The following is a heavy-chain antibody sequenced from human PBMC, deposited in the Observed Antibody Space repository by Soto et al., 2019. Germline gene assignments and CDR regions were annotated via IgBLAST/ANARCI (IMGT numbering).Heavy chain of an antibody. J-gene: IGHJ6*02. CDR3: AKDIQRVRGIQLWLGMDV. CDR2: ISWDGGST. CDR1: GFTFDDYA. V-gene: IGHV3-43D*04. D-gene: IGHD5-18*01. Sequence: EVQLVESGGVVVQPGGSLRLSCAASGFTFDDYAMHWVRQAPGKGLEWVSLISWDGGSTYYADSVKGRFTISRDNRKNSLYLQMNSLRAEDTALYYCAKDIQRVRGIQLWLGMDVWGQGTTVTVSS.